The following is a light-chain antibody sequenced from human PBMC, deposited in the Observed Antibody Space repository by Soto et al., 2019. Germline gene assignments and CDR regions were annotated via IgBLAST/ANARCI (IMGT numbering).Light chain of an antibody. Sequence: EIVMTQSPATLSVSPGERATLSCRASQSVNTNVAWYQQKPGQAPRLLIYGASTRATDIPARFSGSGSGTEFTLTISSLQSEDFVVYYCQQYNNWPPWTFGQGTKVEIK. CDR3: QQYNNWPPWT. CDR2: GAS. V-gene: IGKV3D-15*01. CDR1: QSVNTN. J-gene: IGKJ1*01.